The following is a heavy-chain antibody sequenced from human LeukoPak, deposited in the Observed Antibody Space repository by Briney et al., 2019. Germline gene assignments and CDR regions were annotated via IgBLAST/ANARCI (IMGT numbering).Heavy chain of an antibody. V-gene: IGHV3-74*01. J-gene: IGHJ4*02. CDR2: INSDGSST. CDR1: GISFSSHW. Sequence: GGSLRLACAASGISFSSHWMHWVRQAPGKGLVWVSRINSDGSSTSYADSVKGRFTISRDNAKNTLYLQMNSLRAEDTAVYYCARDDHPYYFDYWGQGTLVTVSS. CDR3: ARDDHPYYFDY.